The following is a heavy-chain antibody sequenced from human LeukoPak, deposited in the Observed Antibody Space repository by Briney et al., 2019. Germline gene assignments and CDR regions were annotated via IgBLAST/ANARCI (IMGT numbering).Heavy chain of an antibody. D-gene: IGHD3-10*01. CDR1: GGTFSSYA. Sequence: SVKVSCKASGGTFSSYAISWVRRAPGQGLEWMGGIIPIFGTANYAQKFQGRVTITTDESTSTAYMELSSLRSEDTAVYYCARGVTTMVRGVIFHFDYWGQGTLVTVSS. CDR3: ARGVTTMVRGVIFHFDY. J-gene: IGHJ4*02. V-gene: IGHV1-69*05. CDR2: IIPIFGTA.